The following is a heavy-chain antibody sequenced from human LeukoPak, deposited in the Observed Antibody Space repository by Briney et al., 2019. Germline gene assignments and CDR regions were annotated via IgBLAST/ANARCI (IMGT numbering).Heavy chain of an antibody. CDR2: IYHSGST. J-gene: IGHJ4*02. Sequence: SETLSLTCAVSGGSISTSNWWSWVRQPPGRGLKCIGEIYHSGSTNYNPSLKSRVTMSVDKSKNQFPLRLSSVTAADTAVYYCARGWGSDYDYWGQGTLVTVSS. V-gene: IGHV4-4*02. CDR3: ARGWGSDYDY. CDR1: GGSISTSNW. D-gene: IGHD3-16*01.